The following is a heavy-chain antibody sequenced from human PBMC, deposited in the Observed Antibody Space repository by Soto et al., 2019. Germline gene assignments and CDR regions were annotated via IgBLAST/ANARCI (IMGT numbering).Heavy chain of an antibody. CDR3: ARGRYSGSTIWDLFDY. D-gene: IGHD5-12*01. CDR1: GGTFSSYA. J-gene: IGHJ4*02. V-gene: IGHV1-69*13. Sequence: GASVKVSCKASGGTFSSYAISWVRQAPGQGLEWMGGIIPIFGTANYAQKFQGRVTITADESTSTAYMELSSLRSEDTAVYYCARGRYSGSTIWDLFDYWGQGTLVTVSS. CDR2: IIPIFGTA.